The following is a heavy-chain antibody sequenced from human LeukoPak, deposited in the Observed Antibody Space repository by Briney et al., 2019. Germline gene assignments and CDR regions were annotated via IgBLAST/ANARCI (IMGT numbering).Heavy chain of an antibody. V-gene: IGHV3-30-3*02. CDR2: ISYDGSNK. CDR1: GFTFSSYA. CDR3: AKITTKTTD. Sequence: GGSLRLSCAASGFTFSSYAMHWVRQAPGKGLEWVAVISYDGSNKYYADYVKGRFTISRDNSKNTLYLQMNSLRAEDTAVYYCAKITTKTTDWGQGTLVTVSS. J-gene: IGHJ4*02. D-gene: IGHD1-14*01.